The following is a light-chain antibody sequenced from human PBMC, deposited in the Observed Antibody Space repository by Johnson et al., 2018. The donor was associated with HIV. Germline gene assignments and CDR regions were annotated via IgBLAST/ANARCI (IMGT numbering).Light chain of an antibody. V-gene: IGLV1-51*02. CDR1: SSNIGNNY. CDR2: ENN. CDR3: GTWDSSLSPGGEV. Sequence: QSVLSQPPSVSAAPGQKVTISCSGSSSNIGNNYVSWYQQLPGTAPKLLIYENNKRPSGIPDRFSGSKSGTSATLGITGLRPGDEADYYCGTWDSSLSPGGEVFGTGTKVTVL. J-gene: IGLJ1*01.